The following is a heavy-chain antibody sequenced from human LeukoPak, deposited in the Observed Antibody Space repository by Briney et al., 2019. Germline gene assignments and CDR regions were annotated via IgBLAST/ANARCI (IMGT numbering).Heavy chain of an antibody. J-gene: IGHJ4*02. CDR1: GGFISNDY. CDR2: IHSSGST. Sequence: SETLSLTCTVSGGFISNDYWSWIRQPAGKEPEWIGRIHSSGSTLYNPSLKSRVTVSLDTSKNQFSLRLTSATAADTAVYYCARGPTHGGTYFDSWGQGTLVTVSS. D-gene: IGHD2-15*01. V-gene: IGHV4-4*07. CDR3: ARGPTHGGTYFDS.